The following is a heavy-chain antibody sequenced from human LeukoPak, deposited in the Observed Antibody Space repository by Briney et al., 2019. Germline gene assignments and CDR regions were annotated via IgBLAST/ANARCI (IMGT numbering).Heavy chain of an antibody. CDR2: IYTSGST. D-gene: IGHD6-13*01. V-gene: IGHV4-4*07. CDR1: GGSISSYY. CDR3: ARGIAAAGYYYYYYMDV. Sequence: SETLSLTWTVSGGSISSYYWRWIRQPAGKGLEWIGRIYTSGSTNYYPSLKSRVTMSVDTSKNQFSLKLSSVTAADTAVYYCARGIAAAGYYYYYYMDVWGKGTTVTVPS. J-gene: IGHJ6*03.